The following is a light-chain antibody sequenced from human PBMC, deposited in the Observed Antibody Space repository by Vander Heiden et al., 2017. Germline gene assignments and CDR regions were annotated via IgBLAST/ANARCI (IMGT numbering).Light chain of an antibody. CDR1: AGSVPTPYC. Sequence: QTVVTQEPSFSVSPGGTLTPTGGLSAGSVPTPYCPIWYQQTPGQSPLTLIYSTNTRSSGVPDRFAGSILGNTAALTITGAQADDESDYYCVLYMGSGISVFGGGTKLTVL. V-gene: IGLV8-61*01. CDR2: STN. CDR3: VLYMGSGISV. J-gene: IGLJ2*01.